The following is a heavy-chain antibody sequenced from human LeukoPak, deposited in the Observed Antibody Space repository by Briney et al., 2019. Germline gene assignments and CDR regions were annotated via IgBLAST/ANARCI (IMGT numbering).Heavy chain of an antibody. CDR1: GFTFSSYS. D-gene: IGHD2-15*01. Sequence: GGSLRLSCTASGFTFSSYSMNWVRQAPGKGLEWVSSISSSSSYIYYADSVKGRFTISRDNAKNSLYLQMNSLRAEDTAVYYCARPTPRVGAFDIWGQGTMVTVSS. CDR3: ARPTPRVGAFDI. V-gene: IGHV3-21*01. J-gene: IGHJ3*02. CDR2: ISSSSSYI.